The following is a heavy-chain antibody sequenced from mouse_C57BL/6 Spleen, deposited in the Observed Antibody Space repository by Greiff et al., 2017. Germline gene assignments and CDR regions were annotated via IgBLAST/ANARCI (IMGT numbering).Heavy chain of an antibody. CDR3: ARSTTVAMDY. J-gene: IGHJ4*01. CDR1: GYAFSSSW. V-gene: IGHV1-82*01. CDR2: IYPGDGDT. Sequence: QVQLQQSGPELVKPGASVKISCKASGYAFSSSWMNWVKQRPGKGLEWIGRIYPGDGDTTYNGKFKGKATLTADKSSSTAYMQLSSLTSEDSAVYFCARSTTVAMDYWGQGTSVTVSS. D-gene: IGHD1-1*01.